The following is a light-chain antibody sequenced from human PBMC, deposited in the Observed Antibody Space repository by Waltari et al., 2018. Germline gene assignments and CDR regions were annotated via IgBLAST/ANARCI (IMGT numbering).Light chain of an antibody. CDR1: ALPTPF. Sequence: YELTQAPSMSVSPGQAARITCSGDALPTPFPHWYQQKPGQAPSLVIYKNRERPSGVPGRFSGSSSGTTVTLTIDGVQPDDEADYYCQSTDFSGTYVVFGGGTKLTVL. CDR3: QSTDFSGTYVV. V-gene: IGLV3-25*03. CDR2: KNR. J-gene: IGLJ2*01.